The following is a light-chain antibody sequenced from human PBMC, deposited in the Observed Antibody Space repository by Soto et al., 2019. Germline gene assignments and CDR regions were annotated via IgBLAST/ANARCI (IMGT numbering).Light chain of an antibody. Sequence: EIVMTQSPATLSVSPGERATLSCRASRSVSSNLAWYQQKPGQAPRLLIYDASNRATGIPARFSGSGSETDFTLTISSLEPEDFAVYYCQQRSNWPPITFGQGTRLEIK. CDR2: DAS. J-gene: IGKJ5*01. CDR1: RSVSSN. V-gene: IGKV3-11*01. CDR3: QQRSNWPPIT.